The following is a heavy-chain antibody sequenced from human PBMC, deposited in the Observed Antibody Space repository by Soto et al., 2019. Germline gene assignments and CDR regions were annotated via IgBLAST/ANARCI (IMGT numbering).Heavy chain of an antibody. J-gene: IGHJ4*02. D-gene: IGHD3-3*01. V-gene: IGHV1-24*01. CDR1: GYTLTELS. Sequence: QVQLVQSGAEVKKPGASVKVSCKVSGYTLTELSMHWVRQAPGKGLEWMGGFVPGDGETIYAQKCHGRVTLTQDTSTDSAYLVLSGLRSEDRAVYYCASVRDYEFWSGNSDVYYYGYWGQRTLVTVA. CDR3: ASVRDYEFWSGNSDVYYYGY. CDR2: FVPGDGET.